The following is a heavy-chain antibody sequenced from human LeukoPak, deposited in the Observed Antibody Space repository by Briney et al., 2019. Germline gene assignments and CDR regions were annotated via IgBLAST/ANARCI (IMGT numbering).Heavy chain of an antibody. V-gene: IGHV1-69*06. J-gene: IGHJ3*02. Sequence: SVKVSCKASGGTFSSYAISWVRQAPGQGLEWMGGIIPIFGTANYAQKFQGRVTITADKSTSTAYMELSSLRSEDTAVYYCASGYSSSWSESDAFDIWGQGTMVTVSS. CDR3: ASGYSSSWSESDAFDI. CDR2: IIPIFGTA. CDR1: GGTFSSYA. D-gene: IGHD6-13*01.